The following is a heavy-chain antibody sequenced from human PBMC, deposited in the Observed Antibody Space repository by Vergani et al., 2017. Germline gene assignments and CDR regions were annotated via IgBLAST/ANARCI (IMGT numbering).Heavy chain of an antibody. V-gene: IGHV4-30-2*01. Sequence: QLQLQESGSGLVKPSQTLSLTCAVSGGSISSGGYSWSWIRQPPGKGLEWIGYIYHSGSTYYNPSLKSRVTISVDRSKNQFSLKLSSVTAADTAVYYCARGQLTVAGTRGIDYWGQGTLVTVSS. D-gene: IGHD6-19*01. CDR1: GGSISSGGYS. CDR2: IYHSGST. J-gene: IGHJ4*02. CDR3: ARGQLTVAGTRGIDY.